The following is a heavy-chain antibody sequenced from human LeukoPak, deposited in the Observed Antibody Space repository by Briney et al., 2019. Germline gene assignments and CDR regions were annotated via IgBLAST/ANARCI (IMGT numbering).Heavy chain of an antibody. CDR1: GFTFSNYA. Sequence: PGGSLRLSCAASGFTFSNYAMGWARQAPGKGLERVSSISSSGATTYYADSVEGRFTISRDNSKNMLYLQMDTLRPDDTAVYFCAHDMRHVGAVTQAYGWFDPWGQGTLVTVSS. D-gene: IGHD2-15*01. CDR3: AHDMRHVGAVTQAYGWFDP. V-gene: IGHV3-23*01. CDR2: ISSSGATT. J-gene: IGHJ5*02.